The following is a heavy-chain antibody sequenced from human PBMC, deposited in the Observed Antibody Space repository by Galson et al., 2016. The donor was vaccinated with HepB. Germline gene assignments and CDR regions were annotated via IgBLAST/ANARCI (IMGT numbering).Heavy chain of an antibody. J-gene: IGHJ6*02. CDR2: VWYDGSKK. CDR1: GFTFSGYG. D-gene: IGHD2-15*01. CDR3: ARGGLGYCSGGSCSLGDYGMDV. Sequence: SLRLSCAASGFTFSGYGIHWVRQAPGKGLEWAAVVWYDGSKKYYADSVKGRFTISRDISKNTLYLQMNTLRAEDTAVYYCARGGLGYCSGGSCSLGDYGMDVWGQGTTVTVSS. V-gene: IGHV3-33*08.